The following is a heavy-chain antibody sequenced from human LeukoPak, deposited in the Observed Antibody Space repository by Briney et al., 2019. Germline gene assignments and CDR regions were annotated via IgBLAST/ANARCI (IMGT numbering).Heavy chain of an antibody. CDR2: IIPIFGTA. D-gene: IGHD3-10*01. Sequence: GASVKVSCKASGYTFTSYDINWVRQAPGQGLEWMGRIIPIFGTANYAQKFQGRVTITTDESTSTAYMELSSLRSEDTAVYYCARVYYYGSGSYWNNWFDPWGQGTLVTVSS. CDR1: GYTFTSYD. J-gene: IGHJ5*02. CDR3: ARVYYYGSGSYWNNWFDP. V-gene: IGHV1-69*05.